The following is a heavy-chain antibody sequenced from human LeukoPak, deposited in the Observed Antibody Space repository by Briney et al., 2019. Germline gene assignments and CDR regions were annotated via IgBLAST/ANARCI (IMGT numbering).Heavy chain of an antibody. Sequence: GGSLRLSCAASGFTFSSFAMHWVRQAPGKGLEWVALISFDASNTYYADSVKGRFTISRDNSKNTLYLQMNSLRAEDTAVYYCAKGNEAATGSGFDYWGQGTLVTVSS. D-gene: IGHD2-15*01. J-gene: IGHJ4*02. CDR1: GFTFSSFA. V-gene: IGHV3-30*04. CDR3: AKGNEAATGSGFDY. CDR2: ISFDASNT.